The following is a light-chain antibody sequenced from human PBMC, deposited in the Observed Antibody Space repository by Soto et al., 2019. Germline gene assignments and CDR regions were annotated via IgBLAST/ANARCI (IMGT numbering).Light chain of an antibody. CDR2: GNS. CDR3: QSYDSSLSGSV. CDR1: SSNIGAGYD. J-gene: IGLJ2*01. V-gene: IGLV1-40*01. Sequence: QSVLTQPPSVSGAPGQRVTISCTGCSSNIGAGYDVHWYQQLPGTAPNLLIYGNSNRPSGVPDRFSGSKSGTSASLAITGLQAEDEADYYCQSYDSSLSGSVFGGGTKLTVL.